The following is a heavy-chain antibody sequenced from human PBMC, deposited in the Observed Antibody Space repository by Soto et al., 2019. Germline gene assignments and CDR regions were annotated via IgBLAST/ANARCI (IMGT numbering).Heavy chain of an antibody. Sequence: ASVKVSCKASGYTFTSYYMHWVRQAPGQGLEWMGIINPSGGSTSYAQKFQGRVTMTRDTSTSTVYMELSSLRSEDTAVYYCARGDVPYSSENTGYYYYGMDVWGQGTTVTVSS. CDR2: INPSGGST. D-gene: IGHD6-25*01. CDR1: GYTFTSYY. CDR3: ARGDVPYSSENTGYYYYGMDV. J-gene: IGHJ6*02. V-gene: IGHV1-46*01.